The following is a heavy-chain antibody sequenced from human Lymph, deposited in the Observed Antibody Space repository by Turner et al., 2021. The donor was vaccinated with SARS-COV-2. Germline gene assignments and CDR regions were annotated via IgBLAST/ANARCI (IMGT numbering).Heavy chain of an antibody. V-gene: IGHV3-53*01. Sequence: EVQLEESGGGLIQPGGSLRLSCAASVFTVSSNYMSWVRQAPGKGLEWVSVIYSGGSTYYADSVKGRFTISRDNSKNTLYLQMNSLRAEDTAVYYCARVLPFGDYFDYWGQGTLVTVSS. CDR2: IYSGGST. CDR3: ARVLPFGDYFDY. D-gene: IGHD3-10*01. CDR1: VFTVSSNY. J-gene: IGHJ4*02.